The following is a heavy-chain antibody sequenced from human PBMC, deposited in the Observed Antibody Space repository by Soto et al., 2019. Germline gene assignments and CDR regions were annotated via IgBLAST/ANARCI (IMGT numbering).Heavy chain of an antibody. CDR1: GGSISSGGYY. Sequence: QVQLQESGPGLVKPSQTLSLTCTVSGGSISSGGYYWSWIRQHPGKGLEWIGYIYYSGSTYYNPSLKSRVTISVDTSKNHFALKLSSVSAADTAVYYCARGLGSSWYSMVFAYYWGQGTLVTVSS. CDR2: IYYSGST. V-gene: IGHV4-31*03. D-gene: IGHD6-13*01. J-gene: IGHJ4*02. CDR3: ARGLGSSWYSMVFAYY.